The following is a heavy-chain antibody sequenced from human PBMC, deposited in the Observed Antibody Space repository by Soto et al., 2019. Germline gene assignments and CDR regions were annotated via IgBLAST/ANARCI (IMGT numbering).Heavy chain of an antibody. CDR1: GGSFSGHY. J-gene: IGHJ4*02. CDR3: ARGVTGYSSSWYAY. D-gene: IGHD6-13*01. CDR2: INQGGTT. V-gene: IGHV4-34*01. Sequence: ETLSLTCAVYGGSFSGHYWSWIRQPPGKGLEWIGEINQGGTTNYNPSLKSRVTMSVDTSKNQFSLKLSSVTAADTAVYYCARGVTGYSSSWYAYWGQGTLVTVSS.